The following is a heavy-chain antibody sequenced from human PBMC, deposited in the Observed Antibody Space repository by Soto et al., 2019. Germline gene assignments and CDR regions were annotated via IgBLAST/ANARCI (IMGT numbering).Heavy chain of an antibody. CDR3: AREQREYDFWSGYYTGDAFDI. V-gene: IGHV4-34*01. CDR1: GGSFSGYY. J-gene: IGHJ3*02. Sequence: PSETLSLTCAVYGGSFSGYYWSWIRQPPGKGLEWIGEINHSGSTNYNPSLKSRVTISVDTSNNQFSLKLSSVTAADTAVYYCAREQREYDFWSGYYTGDAFDIWGQGTMVT. CDR2: INHSGST. D-gene: IGHD3-3*01.